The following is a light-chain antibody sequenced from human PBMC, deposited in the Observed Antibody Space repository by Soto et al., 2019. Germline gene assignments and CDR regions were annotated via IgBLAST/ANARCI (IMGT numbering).Light chain of an antibody. CDR3: SSHASRTSVV. CDR2: GVV. CDR1: SSDIGYDY. J-gene: IGLJ2*01. Sequence: QSVLTQPASVSGSPGQSITISCTGSSSDIGYDYVSWYQQHPGKAPKLIIYGVVDRPSGVSHRFSGSKSGNTASLTISGLQAEDEADYYCSSHASRTSVVFGGGTKVTVL. V-gene: IGLV2-14*03.